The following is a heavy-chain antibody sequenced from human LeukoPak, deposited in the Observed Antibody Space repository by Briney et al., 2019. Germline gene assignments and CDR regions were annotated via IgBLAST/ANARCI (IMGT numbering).Heavy chain of an antibody. D-gene: IGHD3-3*01. CDR2: IKSKTAGGTI. V-gene: IGHV3-15*01. CDR3: TTDPSITIFGVVIIDEN. Sequence: PGGSLRLSCAASGFTFSNAWMTWVRQAPGKGLEWVGRIKSKTAGGTIDYAAPVKGRFTISRDDSKNTLYLQMNSLKTEDTAVYYCTTDPSITIFGVVIIDENWGQGTLVTVSS. J-gene: IGHJ4*02. CDR1: GFTFSNAW.